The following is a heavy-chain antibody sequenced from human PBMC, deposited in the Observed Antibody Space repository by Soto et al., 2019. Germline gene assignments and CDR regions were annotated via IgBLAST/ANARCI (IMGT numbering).Heavy chain of an antibody. CDR3: ARTRTDWNLES. D-gene: IGHD1-1*01. J-gene: IGHJ4*02. Sequence: QVQLVQSGAEVKKPGSSVKVSCTASGGDFINYGISWVRQTPGQGLEWMGRIIPIFGPPTSAQKFQDRVTITADTSTSTVYLERTSLTSEDTGIYYCARTRTDWNLESWGQGSLVTVSA. CDR2: IIPIFGPP. CDR1: GGDFINYG. V-gene: IGHV1-69*06.